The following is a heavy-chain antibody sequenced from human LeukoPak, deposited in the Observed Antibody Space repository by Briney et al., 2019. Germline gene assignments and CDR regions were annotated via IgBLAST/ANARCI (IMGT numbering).Heavy chain of an antibody. V-gene: IGHV3-15*01. CDR2: IKSKTDGGTT. CDR1: GFTFSNAW. Sequence: GGSLRLSCAASGFTFSNAWLSWVRQAPGKGLEWVGRIKSKTDGGTTDYAAPVKGRFTISRDDSKNTLYLQMNSLKTEDTAVYYCTTDAITFGGVIVWGQGTLVTVSS. CDR3: TTDAITFGGVIV. J-gene: IGHJ4*02. D-gene: IGHD3-16*02.